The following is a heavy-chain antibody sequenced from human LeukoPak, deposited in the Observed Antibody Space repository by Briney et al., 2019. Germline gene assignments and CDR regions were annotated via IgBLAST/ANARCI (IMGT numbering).Heavy chain of an antibody. CDR1: GFTFSSYS. CDR3: ASQRGYSYGLNWFDP. CDR2: ISSSSNYI. D-gene: IGHD5-18*01. Sequence: GGSLRLSCAASGFTFSSYSMNWVRQAPGKGLEWVSSISSSSNYIYYADSVKGRFTISRDNAKNSLYLQMNSLRAEDTAVYYCASQRGYSYGLNWFDPWGQGTLVTVSS. V-gene: IGHV3-21*01. J-gene: IGHJ5*02.